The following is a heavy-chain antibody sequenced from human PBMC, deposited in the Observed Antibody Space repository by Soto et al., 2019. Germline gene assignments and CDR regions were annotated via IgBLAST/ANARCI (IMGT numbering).Heavy chain of an antibody. CDR2: MNPNSGNT. Sequence: GASVKVSCKASGYTFTSYDINWVRHATGEGLEWMGWMNPNSGNTGYAQKFQGRVTMTRNTSISTAYMELSSLRSEDTAVYYCARGVTMVRGPTRYYYYGKDVWGQGTTVTVSS. CDR3: ARGVTMVRGPTRYYYYGKDV. J-gene: IGHJ6*02. D-gene: IGHD3-10*01. CDR1: GYTFTSYD. V-gene: IGHV1-8*01.